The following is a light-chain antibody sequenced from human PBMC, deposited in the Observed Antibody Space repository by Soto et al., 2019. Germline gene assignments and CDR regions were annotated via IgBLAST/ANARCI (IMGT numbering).Light chain of an antibody. CDR2: GAS. CDR1: QSFSSSY. Sequence: EILLTQSPDTLSLSPGERATLSCRASQSFSSSYLAWYQHKPGQAPRLLIDGASNRATGIPDRFSGSGSGTYFTLTISRLEPEDFAVYFCQQYTFPPAYTFGQGTKLEIK. V-gene: IGKV3-20*01. CDR3: QQYTFPPAYT. J-gene: IGKJ2*01.